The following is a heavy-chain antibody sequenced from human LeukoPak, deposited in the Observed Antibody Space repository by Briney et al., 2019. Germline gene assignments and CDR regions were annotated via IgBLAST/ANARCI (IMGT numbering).Heavy chain of an antibody. V-gene: IGHV3-7*03. CDR1: GSTFSSYW. CDR3: ARRRVAVYFDY. Sequence: GGSLRLSRAASGSTFSSYWMSWVRQAPGKGLEWVANIKQDGSEKYYVDSVKGRFTISRDNAKNSLYLQMNSLRAEDTAVYYCARRRVAVYFDYWGQGTLVTVSS. CDR2: IKQDGSEK. D-gene: IGHD6-19*01. J-gene: IGHJ4*02.